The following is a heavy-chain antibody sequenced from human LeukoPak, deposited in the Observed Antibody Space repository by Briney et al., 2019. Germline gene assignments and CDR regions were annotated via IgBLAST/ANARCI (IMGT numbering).Heavy chain of an antibody. D-gene: IGHD2-2*01. CDR3: AKDRAGYCSSASCSLFDP. V-gene: IGHV3-30*02. CDR2: IRYDGSNK. Sequence: PGGSLRLSCAASGFTFSSYGMHWVRQAPGKGLEWVAFIRYDGSNKYYADSVKGRFTISRDNSKNTLYLQMNSLRAEDTAVYYCAKDRAGYCSSASCSLFDPWGQGTLVTVSS. CDR1: GFTFSSYG. J-gene: IGHJ5*02.